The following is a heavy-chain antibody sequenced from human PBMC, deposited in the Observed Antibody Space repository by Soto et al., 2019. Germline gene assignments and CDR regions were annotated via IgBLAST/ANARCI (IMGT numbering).Heavy chain of an antibody. V-gene: IGHV3-23*01. D-gene: IGHD4-4*01. J-gene: IGHJ6*02. CDR2: ISGSGGST. CDR1: GFTFSSYA. Sequence: GGSLRLSCAASGFTFSSYAMSWVRQAPGKGLEWVSAISGSGGSTYYADSVKGRFTISRDNSKNTLYLQMNSLRAEDTAVYYCAKDNIWYSNYTNYYYYGMDVWGQGTTVTVSS. CDR3: AKDNIWYSNYTNYYYYGMDV.